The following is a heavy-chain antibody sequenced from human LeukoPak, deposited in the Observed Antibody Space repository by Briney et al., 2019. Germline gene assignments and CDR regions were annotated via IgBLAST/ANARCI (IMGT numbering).Heavy chain of an antibody. J-gene: IGHJ4*02. D-gene: IGHD3-22*01. CDR2: IYYSGST. Sequence: SETLSLTCTVSGGSISSYYWNSIRQPPGKGLEWIGYIYYSGSTNYNPSLKSRVTTSVDTSKNQFSLKLSSVTAEDTAVYYCARDRLGYCDRSGLDYWCQRTLVTVSS. CDR3: ARDRLGYCDRSGLDY. V-gene: IGHV4-59*01. CDR1: GGSISSYY.